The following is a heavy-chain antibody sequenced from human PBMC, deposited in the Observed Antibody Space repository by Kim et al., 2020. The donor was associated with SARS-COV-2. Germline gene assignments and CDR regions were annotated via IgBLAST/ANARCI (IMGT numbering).Heavy chain of an antibody. CDR2: FDPEEGET. CDR3: ATASPGWELLDFLIDY. Sequence: ASVKVSCKVSGYTFTEISMHWVRQAPGKGLEWMGGFDPEEGETIYAQKFQGRVTMTEDTSTDTAYMELSSLRSEDTAVYYCATASPGWELLDFLIDYWGQGTLVTVSS. CDR1: GYTFTEIS. V-gene: IGHV1-24*01. J-gene: IGHJ4*02. D-gene: IGHD2-15*01.